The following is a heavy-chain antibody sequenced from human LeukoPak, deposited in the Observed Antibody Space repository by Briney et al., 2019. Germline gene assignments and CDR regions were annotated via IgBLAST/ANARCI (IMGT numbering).Heavy chain of an antibody. D-gene: IGHD2-15*01. V-gene: IGHV4-59*01. CDR2: IYYSGST. CDR1: GGSISSYY. J-gene: IGHJ6*03. CDR3: ARDRNGSRYYYYMDV. Sequence: SETLSLTCTVSGGSISSYYWSWIRQPPGKGLEWIGYIYYSGSTNYNPSLKSRVTISVDTSKNQFSLKLSSVTAADTAVYYCARDRNGSRYYYYMDVWGKGTTVTVSS.